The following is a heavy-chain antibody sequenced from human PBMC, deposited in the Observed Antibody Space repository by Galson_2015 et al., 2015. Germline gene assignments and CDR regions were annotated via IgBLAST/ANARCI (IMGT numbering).Heavy chain of an antibody. J-gene: IGHJ6*02. CDR3: ARGSAHDANYDILTGYSPYYYYGMDV. Sequence: VKVSCKASGYTFTGYYMHWVRQAPGQGLEWMGWINPNSGGTNYAQKFQGWVTMTRDTSISTAYMELSRLRSDDAAVYYCARGSAHDANYDILTGYSPYYYYGMDVWGRGTTVTVSS. V-gene: IGHV1-2*04. D-gene: IGHD3-9*01. CDR2: INPNSGGT. CDR1: GYTFTGYY.